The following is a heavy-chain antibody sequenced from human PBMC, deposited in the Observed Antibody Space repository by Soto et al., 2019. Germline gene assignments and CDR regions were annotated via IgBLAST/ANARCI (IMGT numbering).Heavy chain of an antibody. CDR2: ISSSGTID. Sequence: QVQLVESGGGLVKPGGSLRLSCVASGFTLSDYYMSWIRQAPGKGLEWVSYISSSGTIDNYADSVKGRFTISRDNAKNSLCLQMTGLRAEDTAVYYWARRTMGNYYYMDVWGKGTTVTVSS. D-gene: IGHD3-10*01. J-gene: IGHJ6*03. V-gene: IGHV3-11*01. CDR1: GFTLSDYY. CDR3: ARRTMGNYYYMDV.